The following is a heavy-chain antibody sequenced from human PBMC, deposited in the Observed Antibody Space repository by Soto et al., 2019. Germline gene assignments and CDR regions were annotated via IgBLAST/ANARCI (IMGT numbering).Heavy chain of an antibody. Sequence: EVQLVESGGGLVQPGGSLRLSCAASGFTFSRYSMNWVRQAPGKGLEWVSYISCSSSTIYYADSVKGRFTISRDNAKNSLYLQRNSLSAEDTAVYYCARDRGYYYDSSGYYGPYYYGLDVWGQGTTVTVSS. V-gene: IGHV3-48*01. CDR2: ISCSSSTI. D-gene: IGHD3-22*01. CDR1: GFTFSRYS. CDR3: ARDRGYYYDSSGYYGPYYYGLDV. J-gene: IGHJ6*02.